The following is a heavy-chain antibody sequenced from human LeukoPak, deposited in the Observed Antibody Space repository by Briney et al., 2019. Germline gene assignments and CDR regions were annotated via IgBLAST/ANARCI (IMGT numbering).Heavy chain of an antibody. CDR2: IYIGGST. D-gene: IGHD3-22*01. CDR1: GFTVSSNY. V-gene: IGHV3-53*01. CDR3: ARDSSRYYGVFDY. J-gene: IGHJ4*02. Sequence: GGSLRLSCAASGFTVSSNYVNWVRQAPGKGLEWVSVIYIGGSTYYADSVKGRFTISRDNSKNTLYLQMNSLRAEDTAVYYCARDSSRYYGVFDYWGQGTLVTVSS.